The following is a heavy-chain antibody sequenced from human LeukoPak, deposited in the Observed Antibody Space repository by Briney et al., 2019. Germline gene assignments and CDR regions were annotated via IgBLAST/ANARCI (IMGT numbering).Heavy chain of an antibody. V-gene: IGHV4-39*01. CDR3: ARHVGAIVVVKLYYFDY. CDR1: GRSINISSYF. J-gene: IGHJ4*02. D-gene: IGHD3-22*01. Sequence: SDTLSLTCTVSGRSINISSYFCPWIRQPPGKVLEWIGCIYYSGLTYYNPSLKSRVTISVDTSKNQFSLKLSSVTAADTAVYYCARHVGAIVVVKLYYFDYWGQGTLVTVSS. CDR2: IYYSGLT.